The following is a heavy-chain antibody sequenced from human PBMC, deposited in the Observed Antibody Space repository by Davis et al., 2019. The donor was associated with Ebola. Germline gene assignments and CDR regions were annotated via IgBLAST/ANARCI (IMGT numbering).Heavy chain of an antibody. Sequence: GGSLRLSCAASGFTFDDYAMNWVRQAPGKGLEWVSSISSSSSYIYYADSVKGRFTISRDNAKNSLYLQMNSLRAEDTAVYYCARGEGSDYFVVAGGGDDAFDIWGQGTMVTVSS. V-gene: IGHV3-21*01. CDR1: GFTFDDYA. CDR3: ARGEGSDYFVVAGGGDDAFDI. D-gene: IGHD2/OR15-2a*01. J-gene: IGHJ3*02. CDR2: ISSSSSYI.